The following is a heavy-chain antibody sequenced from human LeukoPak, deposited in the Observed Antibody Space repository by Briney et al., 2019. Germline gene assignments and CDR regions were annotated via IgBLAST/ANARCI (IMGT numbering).Heavy chain of an antibody. Sequence: SETLSLTCTVSGGSISSYYWSWIRQPPGKGLEWIGYIYYSGSTNYNPSLKSRVTISVDTSKNQFSLKLSSVTAADTAVYYCARCRDGYNCDFGFYYYMDVWGKGTTVTISS. CDR3: ARCRDGYNCDFGFYYYMDV. V-gene: IGHV4-59*01. CDR2: IYYSGST. J-gene: IGHJ6*03. D-gene: IGHD5-24*01. CDR1: GGSISSYY.